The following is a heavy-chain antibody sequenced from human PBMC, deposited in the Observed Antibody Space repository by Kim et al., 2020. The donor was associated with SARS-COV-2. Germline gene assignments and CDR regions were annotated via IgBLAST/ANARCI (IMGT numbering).Heavy chain of an antibody. V-gene: IGHV3-30*18. CDR3: AKDQAHYDILTGLDY. CDR1: VFTFSTYA. J-gene: IGHJ4*01. CDR2: ISYDGSKT. D-gene: IGHD3-9*01. Sequence: GGSLRLSCATFVFTFSTYAMHWVRQAPGKGLEYVALISYDGSKTYYGDSVKGRFTISRDNSKNTLSLQMNSLRAEDTAVYYCAKDQAHYDILTGLDYWG.